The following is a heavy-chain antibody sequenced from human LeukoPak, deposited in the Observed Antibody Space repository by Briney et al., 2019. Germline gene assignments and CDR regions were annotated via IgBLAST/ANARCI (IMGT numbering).Heavy chain of an antibody. CDR3: ARATISIAARGNWFDP. V-gene: IGHV4-59*11. CDR1: GGSISSHY. CDR2: IYYSGST. D-gene: IGHD6-6*01. J-gene: IGHJ5*02. Sequence: SETLSLTCTVSGGSISSHYWSWIRQPPGKGLEWIGYIYYSGSTNYNPSLKSRVPISVDTSKNQFSLKLSSVTAADTAVYYCARATISIAARGNWFDPWGQGTLVTVSS.